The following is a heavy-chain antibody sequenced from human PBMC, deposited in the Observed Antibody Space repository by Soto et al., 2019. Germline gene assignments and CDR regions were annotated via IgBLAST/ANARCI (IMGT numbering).Heavy chain of an antibody. D-gene: IGHD1-26*01. J-gene: IGHJ4*02. CDR1: GLTLSNFW. V-gene: IGHV3-7*01. CDR2: INQDGKNK. Sequence: GGSLRLSCAASGLTLSNFWMSWVRQAPGKGPEWVASINQDGKNKQYVDSVKGRFTISRDNAENSLYLQMNSLRAEDTAVYYCARDYRADWGPGTLVTVSS. CDR3: ARDYRAD.